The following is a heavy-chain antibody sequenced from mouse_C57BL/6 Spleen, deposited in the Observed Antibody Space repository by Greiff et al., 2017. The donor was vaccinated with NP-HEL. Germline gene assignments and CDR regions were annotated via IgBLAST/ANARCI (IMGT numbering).Heavy chain of an antibody. V-gene: IGHV1-63*01. Sequence: QVQLKQSGAELVRPGTSVKMSCKASGYTFTNYWIGWAKQRPGHGLEWIGDIYPGGGYTNYNEKFKGKATLTADKSSSTAYMQFSSLTSEDSAIYYCARGDYSNYGDYAMDYWGQGTSVTVSS. CDR1: GYTFTNYW. D-gene: IGHD2-5*01. CDR2: IYPGGGYT. CDR3: ARGDYSNYGDYAMDY. J-gene: IGHJ4*01.